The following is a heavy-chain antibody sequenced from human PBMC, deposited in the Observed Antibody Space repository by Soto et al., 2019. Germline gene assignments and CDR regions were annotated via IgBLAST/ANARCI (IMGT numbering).Heavy chain of an antibody. D-gene: IGHD2-15*01. Sequence: QVQLVQSGAEVKKPGSSVKVSCKASGGTFSSYAISWVRQAPGQGLEWMGGIIPIFGTANYAQKFQGRVTITADESTGTAYMEPSSLRSEDTAVYYCARESRYCSGGSCYFLPGIDYWGQGTLVTVSS. CDR3: ARESRYCSGGSCYFLPGIDY. CDR2: IIPIFGTA. V-gene: IGHV1-69*12. CDR1: GGTFSSYA. J-gene: IGHJ4*02.